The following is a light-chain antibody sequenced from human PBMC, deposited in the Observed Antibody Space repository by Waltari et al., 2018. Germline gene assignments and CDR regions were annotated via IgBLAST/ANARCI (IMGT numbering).Light chain of an antibody. Sequence: EIVLTQSPGTLSLSPGERATLSCRASQSVSRTLAWYQQKPGQAPRLLTYGSSTRATGIPDRVSGSGSVTDFSLTISRLEPEDFAVYYCQHYVRLPVTFGQGTKVEIK. CDR2: GSS. J-gene: IGKJ1*01. CDR1: QSVSRT. CDR3: QHYVRLPVT. V-gene: IGKV3-20*01.